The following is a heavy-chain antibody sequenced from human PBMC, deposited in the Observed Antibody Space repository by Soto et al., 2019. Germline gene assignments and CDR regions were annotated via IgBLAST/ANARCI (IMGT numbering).Heavy chain of an antibody. CDR1: GGSISSSNW. CDR2: IYHSGST. D-gene: IGHD3-10*01. Sequence: SETLSLTCAVSGGSISSSNWWSWVRQPPGKGLEWIGEIYHSGSTNYNPSLKSRVTISVDKSKNRFSLKLSSVTAADTAVYYCARSFYGSGSYSDYWGQGTLVTVSS. CDR3: ARSFYGSGSYSDY. V-gene: IGHV4-4*02. J-gene: IGHJ4*02.